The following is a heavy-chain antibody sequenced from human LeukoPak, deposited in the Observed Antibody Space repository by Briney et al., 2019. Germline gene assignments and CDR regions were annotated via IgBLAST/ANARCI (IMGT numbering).Heavy chain of an antibody. CDR3: TRDALFGSGRTHLDF. Sequence: GGSLRLSCAASEFTFNRYWMSWVRQAPGKGLQWVANIKQDGSKAHYVDSVKGRFTISRDNAKNSLSLQMNSLNVDDTGVYFCTRDALFGSGRTHLDFWSQGTLVSVSS. J-gene: IGHJ4*02. CDR1: EFTFNRYW. CDR2: IKQDGSKA. D-gene: IGHD3-10*01. V-gene: IGHV3-7*04.